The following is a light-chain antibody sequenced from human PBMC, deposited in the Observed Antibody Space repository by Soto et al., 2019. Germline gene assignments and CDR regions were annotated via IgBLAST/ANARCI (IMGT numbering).Light chain of an antibody. CDR2: DTS. CDR3: QQYGSSPRT. Sequence: EIVLTQSPATLSLSPGERATLSCGASQSVSSSNLAWYHQKPGLAPWLLIYDTSSRATCLPDRFSCRGSGTDFTLTISRLEPDYFAVYYCQQYGSSPRTFGQGTKVQIK. V-gene: IGKV3D-20*01. J-gene: IGKJ1*01. CDR1: QSVSSSN.